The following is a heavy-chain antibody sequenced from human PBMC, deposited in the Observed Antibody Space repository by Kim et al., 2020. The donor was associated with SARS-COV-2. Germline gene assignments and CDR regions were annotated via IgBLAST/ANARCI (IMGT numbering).Heavy chain of an antibody. Sequence: GGSLRLSCAASGFTFSAYVMTWVRQAPGKGLEWVSGISGSDGSTFYADSVKGRFIISRDNSKNTLHLQMNSLRAEDTAVYYCARHFGSSGSEFHHWGQG. CDR1: GFTFSAYV. V-gene: IGHV3-23*01. J-gene: IGHJ1*01. D-gene: IGHD3-22*01. CDR3: ARHFGSSGSEFHH. CDR2: ISGSDGST.